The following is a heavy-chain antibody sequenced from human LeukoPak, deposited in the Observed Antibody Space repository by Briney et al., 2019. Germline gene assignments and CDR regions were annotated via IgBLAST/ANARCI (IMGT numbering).Heavy chain of an antibody. V-gene: IGHV3-33*01. CDR3: ARGYNWDYVDYFDY. D-gene: IGHD1-7*01. CDR2: IWYDGSNK. Sequence: GGSLRLSCAASGFTFSSYGMHWVRQAPGKGLEWVAVIWYDGSNKYYADSVKGRFTISRDNSKNTLYLQMNSLRAEDTAVYYCARGYNWDYVDYFDYWGQGTLVTVSS. J-gene: IGHJ4*02. CDR1: GFTFSSYG.